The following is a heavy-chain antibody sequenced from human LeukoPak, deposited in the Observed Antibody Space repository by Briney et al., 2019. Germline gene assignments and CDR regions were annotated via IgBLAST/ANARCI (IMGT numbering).Heavy chain of an antibody. Sequence: ASVKVSCKASNYPFTRYGISWVRQAPGQGLEWMGWIHPSTGNPTYAQGFTGRFVFSLDTSVSTTYLQISSLKAEDTAVYFCARAFQSLGGLSLPDYWGQGTLLTVSS. D-gene: IGHD3-16*02. CDR1: NYPFTRYG. V-gene: IGHV7-4-1*02. J-gene: IGHJ4*02. CDR2: IHPSTGNP. CDR3: ARAFQSLGGLSLPDY.